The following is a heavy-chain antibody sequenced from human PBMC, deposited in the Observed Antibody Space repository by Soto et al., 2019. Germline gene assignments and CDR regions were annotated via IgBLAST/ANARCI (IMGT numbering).Heavy chain of an antibody. D-gene: IGHD6-19*01. V-gene: IGHV1-69*08. CDR1: GGTFSSYT. CDR3: AREIAVAGSGDY. Sequence: QVQLVQSGAEVQKPGSSVKVSCKASGGTFSSYTISWVRQAPGQGLEWMGRIIPILGIANYAQKFQGRVTITADKSTSTAYMELSSLRSEDTAVYYCAREIAVAGSGDYWCQGTLVTVSS. CDR2: IIPILGIA. J-gene: IGHJ4*02.